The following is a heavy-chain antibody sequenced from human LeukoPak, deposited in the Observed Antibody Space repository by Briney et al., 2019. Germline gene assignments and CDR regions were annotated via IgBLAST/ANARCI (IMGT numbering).Heavy chain of an antibody. J-gene: IGHJ4*02. CDR1: EFTFKSEW. D-gene: IGHD3-16*01. Sequence: GGSLRLSCAASEFTFKSEWMNWVRQAPEKGLEWVGRIKNKGDGGTTEYAAPVKGRFTISRDDSENTLSLQMNSLKTEDTAVYYCAQGGAKAYSWGQGTLVTVSS. CDR3: AQGGAKAYS. V-gene: IGHV3-15*01. CDR2: IKNKGDGGTT.